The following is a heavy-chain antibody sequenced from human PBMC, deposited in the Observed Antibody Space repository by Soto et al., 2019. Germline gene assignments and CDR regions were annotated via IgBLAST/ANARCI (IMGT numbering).Heavy chain of an antibody. J-gene: IGHJ4*02. CDR2: MDQDGSER. D-gene: IGHD3-16*01. V-gene: IGHV3-7*01. CDR1: GFTFSTYW. Sequence: EVQLVESGGGLVQPGGSLRLSCAASGFTFSTYWMTWVRQPPGKGLEWVANMDQDGSERYYVDSVRGRFTVSRDNAKNSRYLPMNSLRAEDTAVYYCVCGGNFFIYWGQGTLVTVSP. CDR3: VCGGNFFIY.